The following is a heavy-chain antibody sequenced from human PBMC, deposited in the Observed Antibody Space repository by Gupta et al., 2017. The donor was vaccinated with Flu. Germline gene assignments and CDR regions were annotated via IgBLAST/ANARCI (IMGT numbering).Heavy chain of an antibody. D-gene: IGHD2-15*01. CDR3: ARKGGGHCSGGTCYSFDY. CDR1: GVTFRSYV. Sequence: QVQLVQSGAEVKKPGSSVKVSCKASGVTFRSYVINWVRQAPGQGLGWRGGIIPVFGPTNYAQKFQGRVTITADESTSTAYLELSSLRSEDTAVYYCARKGGGHCSGGTCYSFDYWGQGTLVIVSS. V-gene: IGHV1-69*01. CDR2: IIPVFGPT. J-gene: IGHJ4*02.